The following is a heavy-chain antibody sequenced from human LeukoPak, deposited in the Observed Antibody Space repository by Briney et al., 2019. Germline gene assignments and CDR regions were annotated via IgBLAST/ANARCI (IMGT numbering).Heavy chain of an antibody. CDR3: ARDAVVVPAAIGLYYYMDV. CDR2: ISSSSSTI. D-gene: IGHD2-2*01. J-gene: IGHJ6*03. Sequence: SGGSLRLSCAASGFTFSSYGMNWVRQAPGKGLEWVSYISSSSSTIYYADSVKGRFTISRDNAKNSLYLQMNSLRAEDTAVYYCARDAVVVPAAIGLYYYMDVWGKGTTVTVSS. CDR1: GFTFSSYG. V-gene: IGHV3-48*01.